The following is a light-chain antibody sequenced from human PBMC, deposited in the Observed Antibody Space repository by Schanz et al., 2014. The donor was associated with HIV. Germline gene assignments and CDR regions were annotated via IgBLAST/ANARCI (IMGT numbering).Light chain of an antibody. V-gene: IGKV1-9*01. CDR1: QGISNS. Sequence: DIQLPQSPSFLSASVGDRVTITCRASQGISNSLAWYQQRPGKAPRVLIYAASTLQRGVPSRFSGSGSGTEFTLTISSLQPDDFATYYCQQYNSYSFGQGTKLEIK. CDR3: QQYNSYS. CDR2: AAS. J-gene: IGKJ2*01.